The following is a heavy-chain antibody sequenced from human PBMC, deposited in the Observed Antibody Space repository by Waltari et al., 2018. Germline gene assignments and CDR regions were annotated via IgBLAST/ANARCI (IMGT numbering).Heavy chain of an antibody. Sequence: QVQLVQSGAEVKKPGASVTVSCKASGYTFTSYAMHWVRQAPGQRLEWMGWINAGNGNTKYSQKFQGRVTITRDTSASTAYMELSSLRSEDTAVYYCARVWGTYYGMDVWGQGTTVTVSS. J-gene: IGHJ6*02. CDR2: INAGNGNT. V-gene: IGHV1-3*01. CDR3: ARVWGTYYGMDV. D-gene: IGHD3-16*01. CDR1: GYTFTSYA.